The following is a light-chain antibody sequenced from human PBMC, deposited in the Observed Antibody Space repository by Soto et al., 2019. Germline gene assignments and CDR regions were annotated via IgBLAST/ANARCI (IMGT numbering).Light chain of an antibody. CDR3: SSFTTSSTRV. V-gene: IGLV2-14*01. CDR1: GSDIGLYNY. Sequence: QSVLTQPASVSGSPGQSITISCTGAGSDIGLYNYVSWYQQHPGKAPKLMIYEVTNRPSGVSNRFSGSKSGNTASLTISGLQAEDEADYYCSSFTTSSTRVFGTGTKVTVL. CDR2: EVT. J-gene: IGLJ1*01.